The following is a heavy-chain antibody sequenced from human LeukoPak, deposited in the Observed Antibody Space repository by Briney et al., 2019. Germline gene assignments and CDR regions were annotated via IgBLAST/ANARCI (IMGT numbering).Heavy chain of an antibody. J-gene: IGHJ4*02. V-gene: IGHV4-34*01. D-gene: IGHD6-19*01. CDR2: INHSGST. CDR3: ARHPLQYSSGWIL. Sequence: PSETLSLTCAVYGGSFSGYYWSWIRQPPGKGLEWIGEINHSGSTNYNPSLKSRVTISVDTSKNQFSLKLSSVTAADTAEYYCARHPLQYSSGWILWGQGTLVTVSS. CDR1: GGSFSGYY.